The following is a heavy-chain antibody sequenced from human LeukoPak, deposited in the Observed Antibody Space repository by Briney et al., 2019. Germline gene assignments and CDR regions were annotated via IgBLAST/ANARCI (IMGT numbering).Heavy chain of an antibody. V-gene: IGHV3-23*01. D-gene: IGHD3-22*01. CDR1: GFTFSSYA. CDR2: ISGSGDNT. J-gene: IGHJ4*02. Sequence: GGSLRLSCAASGFTFSSYAMSWVRQAPGKGLGWVPGISGSGDNTYYADSVKGRFTISRDNSKNTLYVQVNSLGTEDTAAYYCAKGSYYDSSGSFYFDYWGQGTLVTVSS. CDR3: AKGSYYDSSGSFYFDY.